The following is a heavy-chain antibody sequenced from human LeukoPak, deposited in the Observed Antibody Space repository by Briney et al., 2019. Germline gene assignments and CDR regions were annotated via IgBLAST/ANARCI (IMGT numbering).Heavy chain of an antibody. D-gene: IGHD3-10*01. CDR3: TTSGTPFQY. V-gene: IGHV3-15*01. Sequence: PGGSLRPSCGASGIIFKDAWMNWVRLAPGKGLEWVGRIKNKADGGTTDYAAPVRGRIIISRDDSKNRLYLQMNSLKTEDTAVYYCTTSGTPFQYWGQGTLVTVSS. CDR1: GIIFKDAW. J-gene: IGHJ4*02. CDR2: IKNKADGGTT.